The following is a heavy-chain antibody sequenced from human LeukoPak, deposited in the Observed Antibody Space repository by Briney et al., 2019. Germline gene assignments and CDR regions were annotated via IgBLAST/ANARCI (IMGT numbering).Heavy chain of an antibody. CDR1: GFTFSSYW. J-gene: IGHJ4*02. CDR3: ARVRYYYDSSGTIAYYFDY. Sequence: GGSLRLSCAASGFTFSSYWISWVRQAPGKGLEWVANIKQDGSEKYYVDSVKGRFTISRDNAKNSLYLQMNSLRAEDTAVYYCARVRYYYDSSGTIAYYFDYWGQGTLVTVSS. V-gene: IGHV3-7*01. D-gene: IGHD3-22*01. CDR2: IKQDGSEK.